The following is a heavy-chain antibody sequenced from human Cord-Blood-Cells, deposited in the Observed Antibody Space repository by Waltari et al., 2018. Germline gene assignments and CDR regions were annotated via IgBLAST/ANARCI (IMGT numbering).Heavy chain of an antibody. Sequence: QVQLVQSGAEVKKPGASVKVSCKASGYTFTSYAMHWVRQAPGQRLEWMGWINAGNCNKKNLQKVQGKVPITKDTTASKAYMGLSRPRSEGTAWYYWARGLAYNLNYKYYFYFWGQGTLVTGSS. CDR3: ARGLAYNLNYKYYFYF. D-gene: IGHD1-7*01. CDR2: INAGNCNK. V-gene: IGHV1-3*01. J-gene: IGHJ4*02. CDR1: GYTFTSYA.